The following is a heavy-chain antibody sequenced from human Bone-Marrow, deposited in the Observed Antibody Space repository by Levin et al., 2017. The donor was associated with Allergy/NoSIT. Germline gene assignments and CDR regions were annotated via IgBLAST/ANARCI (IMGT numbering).Heavy chain of an antibody. CDR2: ISYDGSNK. CDR1: GFTFSTYA. D-gene: IGHD3-10*01. J-gene: IGHJ6*03. CDR3: AKDLGVYGSGSYNYMDV. Sequence: GESLKISCAVSGFTFSTYAMHWVRQAPGKGLEWVAIISYDGSNKYYADSVKGRFTISRDNSKNTLYLQMNSLRAEDTAVYYCAKDLGVYGSGSYNYMDVWGKGTTVTVSS. V-gene: IGHV3-30*18.